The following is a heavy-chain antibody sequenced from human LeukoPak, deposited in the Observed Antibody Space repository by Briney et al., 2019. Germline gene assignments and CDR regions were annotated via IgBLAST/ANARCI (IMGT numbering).Heavy chain of an antibody. V-gene: IGHV3-49*04. CDR2: IRSKAYGGTT. CDR3: TRDRFYVWFDP. J-gene: IGHJ5*02. CDR1: GFTFGDYA. Sequence: GGSLRLSCTASGFTFGDYAMSWVRQAPGKGLEWVGFIRSKAYGGTTEYAASVKGRFTISRDDSKSIAYLQMNSLKTEDTAVYYCTRDRFYVWFDPWGQGTLVAVSS. D-gene: IGHD3-16*01.